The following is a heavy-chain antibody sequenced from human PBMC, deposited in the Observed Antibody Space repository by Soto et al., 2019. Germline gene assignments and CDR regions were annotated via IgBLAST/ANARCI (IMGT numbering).Heavy chain of an antibody. J-gene: IGHJ3*01. CDR1: GFTFRTYA. CDR3: ARDFFSAILTAYPNAFDV. CDR2: ISYDGSNK. D-gene: IGHD3-9*01. V-gene: IGHV3-30-3*01. Sequence: QVQLVESGGGVVQPGRSLRLSCAASGFTFRTYAMHWVRQAPGKGLEWVAIISYDGSNKYYADSMKGRFTISRDNSKNTLYLQMNSLTTDDTAVYYCARDFFSAILTAYPNAFDVWGQGTMVTVSS.